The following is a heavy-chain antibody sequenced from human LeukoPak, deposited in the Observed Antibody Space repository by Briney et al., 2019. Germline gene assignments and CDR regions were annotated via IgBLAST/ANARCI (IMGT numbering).Heavy chain of an antibody. CDR1: GGSFSDYY. Sequence: PSETLSLTCAVYGGSFSDYYWSWIRQPPGQGLEWIGEIHYSGSIDYNPSLKSRVTISVDTSKNQFSLNLRSVTAADTAVYYCARGADRYKTGNYWGQGTLVTVSS. J-gene: IGHJ4*02. CDR3: ARGADRYKTGNY. CDR2: IHYSGSI. V-gene: IGHV4-34*01. D-gene: IGHD5-24*01.